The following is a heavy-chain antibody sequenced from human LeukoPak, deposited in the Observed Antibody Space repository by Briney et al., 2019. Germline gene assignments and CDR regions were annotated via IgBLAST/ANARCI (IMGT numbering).Heavy chain of an antibody. CDR2: MNPNSGNT. D-gene: IGHD2-2*01. V-gene: IGHV1-8*03. Sequence: VASVKVSCKASGYTFTSYDINWVRQATGQGLEWMGWMNPNSGNTGYAQKFQGRVTITRNTSISTAYMELSSLRSEDTAVYYCARGRDCSSTSCYDYYYYYMDVWGKGTTVTVSS. J-gene: IGHJ6*03. CDR1: GYTFTSYD. CDR3: ARGRDCSSTSCYDYYYYYMDV.